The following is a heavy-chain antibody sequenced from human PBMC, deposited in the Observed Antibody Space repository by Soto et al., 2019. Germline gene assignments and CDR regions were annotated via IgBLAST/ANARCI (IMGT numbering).Heavy chain of an antibody. Sequence: GGSLRLTCAASGFTFSDYAMAWVRQAPGKGLEWVSSISDSGGNIHYADSVKGRFTISRDNSKNTLNLQMNSLSAEDTAVYYCGKGLGSSWYVPDYWGQGTLVTVSS. V-gene: IGHV3-23*01. J-gene: IGHJ4*02. D-gene: IGHD6-13*01. CDR1: GFTFSDYA. CDR3: GKGLGSSWYVPDY. CDR2: ISDSGGNI.